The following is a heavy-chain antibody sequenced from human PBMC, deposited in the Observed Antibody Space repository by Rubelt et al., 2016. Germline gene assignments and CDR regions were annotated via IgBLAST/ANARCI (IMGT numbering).Heavy chain of an antibody. Sequence: ECGGGLVQPGGSLRLSCSASGFTFRSCAMHWVRQAPGKGLEYVSAIVDNGGTTYYADSVKGRFTISRDNAKNSLYLQMNSLRDEDTAVYYCTRDPHALDYWGQGALVTVSS. J-gene: IGHJ4*02. CDR1: GFTFRSCA. V-gene: IGHV3-64*04. CDR2: IVDNGGTT. CDR3: TRDPHALDY.